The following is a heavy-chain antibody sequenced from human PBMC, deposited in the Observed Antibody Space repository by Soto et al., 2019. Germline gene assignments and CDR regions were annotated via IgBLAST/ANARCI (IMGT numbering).Heavy chain of an antibody. J-gene: IGHJ6*02. D-gene: IGHD3-16*01. V-gene: IGHV4-4*02. CDR2: IYHSGST. Sequence: WETLSLTCAVSGGSISSSNWWSWVRQPPGKGLECIGEIYHSGSTNYNPSLKSRVTISVDKSKNQFSLKLSSVTAADTAVYYCARTALYTYYYDGMDVWGQWTTVTVSS. CDR3: ARTALYTYYYDGMDV. CDR1: GGSISSSNW.